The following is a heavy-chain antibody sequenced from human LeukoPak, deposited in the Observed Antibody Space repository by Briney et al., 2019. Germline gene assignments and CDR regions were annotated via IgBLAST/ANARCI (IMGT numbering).Heavy chain of an antibody. J-gene: IGHJ4*02. CDR3: AACARSGGSCYPLY. D-gene: IGHD2-15*01. Sequence: GASVTVSFKASGFTFTISAVQWVRQARGQRLEWIGWIVVGSGNTHYAQKFQERVTITRDMSTSTAYMELSSLRSEDTAVYYCAACARSGGSCYPLYWGQGTLVTVSS. CDR1: GFTFTISA. CDR2: IVVGSGNT. V-gene: IGHV1-58*01.